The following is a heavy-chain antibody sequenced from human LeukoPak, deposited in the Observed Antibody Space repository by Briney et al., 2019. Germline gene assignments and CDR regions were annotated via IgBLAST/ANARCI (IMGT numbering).Heavy chain of an antibody. D-gene: IGHD1-26*01. CDR1: GFTFSSSA. CDR2: ISASGGST. J-gene: IGHJ4*02. Sequence: GGSLRLSCAASGFTFSSSAMSWVRQVPGKGLEWVSGISASGGSTSYADSVRGRFTISRDNSKNTLYLQMNSLRAEDTAVYYCAKDVALELRFDYWGQGTLVTVSS. V-gene: IGHV3-23*01. CDR3: AKDVALELRFDY.